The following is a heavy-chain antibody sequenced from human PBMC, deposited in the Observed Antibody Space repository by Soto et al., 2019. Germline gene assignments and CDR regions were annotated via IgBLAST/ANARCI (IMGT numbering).Heavy chain of an antibody. D-gene: IGHD3-22*01. Sequence: SVQVSCKGSGLTFTSSAVRWVRQARAQRLEWIGWIVVGSGNTNYAQKFQERVTITSDMSTSTAYMELSSLRSEDTAVYYGAADSKKDSYHSRGGDYWG. CDR2: IVVGSGNT. J-gene: IGHJ4*01. CDR1: GLTFTSSA. CDR3: AADSKKDSYHSRGGDY. V-gene: IGHV1-58*01.